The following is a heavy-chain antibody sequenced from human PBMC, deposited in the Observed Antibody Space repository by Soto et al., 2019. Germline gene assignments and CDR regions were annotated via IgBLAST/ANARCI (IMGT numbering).Heavy chain of an antibody. Sequence: EVQLVESGGGLVQPGGSLRLSCAASGFTLSTYWMTWVRQAPGKGLEWVANINYDGSEKNYVDSVKGRFTISRDNTRNSLALQMNTLREEDTAAYYCLRAGSSVSWGQGTLVTVSS. CDR3: LRAGSSVS. CDR2: INYDGSEK. CDR1: GFTLSTYW. J-gene: IGHJ4*02. V-gene: IGHV3-7*05. D-gene: IGHD3-10*01.